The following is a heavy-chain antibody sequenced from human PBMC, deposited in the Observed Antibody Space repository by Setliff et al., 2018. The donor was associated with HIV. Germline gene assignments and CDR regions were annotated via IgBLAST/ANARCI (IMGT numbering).Heavy chain of an antibody. Sequence: PSETLSLTCTVSGGSISSSSYYWGWIRQPPGKGLEWIGGIYYSGSTNYNPSLKSRVTISVDTSKNQFSLKLSSVTAADTAVYYCARRSPGGGYYMDVWGKGTTVTVS. D-gene: IGHD3-16*01. CDR2: IYYSGST. J-gene: IGHJ6*03. V-gene: IGHV4-39*07. CDR1: GGSISSSSYY. CDR3: ARRSPGGGYYMDV.